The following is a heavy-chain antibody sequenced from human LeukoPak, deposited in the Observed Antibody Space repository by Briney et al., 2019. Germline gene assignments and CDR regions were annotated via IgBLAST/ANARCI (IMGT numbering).Heavy chain of an antibody. V-gene: IGHV3-30*02. J-gene: IGHJ4*02. D-gene: IGHD3-10*01. Sequence: GGSLRLSCAASGFTFSSYAMHWVRQAPGKGLEWVAFIRYDGSNKYYADSVKGRFTISRDNSKNTLYLQMNSLRAEDTAVYYCAAEFGLLNRLFDYWGQGTLVTVSS. CDR1: GFTFSSYA. CDR2: IRYDGSNK. CDR3: AAEFGLLNRLFDY.